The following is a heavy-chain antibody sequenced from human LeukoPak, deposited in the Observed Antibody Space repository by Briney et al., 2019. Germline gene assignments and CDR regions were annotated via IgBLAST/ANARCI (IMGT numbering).Heavy chain of an antibody. CDR1: GFIFSTYG. V-gene: IGHV3-23*01. CDR3: ARGSGGAFDI. Sequence: GGSLRLSCAASGFIFSTYGMTWFRQAPGRGLEWVSGISGSGLNTYYADSVKGRFTSSRDNSKNMLYLQMNSLRAEDTAVYYCARGSGGAFDIWGQGTMVTVSS. J-gene: IGHJ3*02. D-gene: IGHD2-15*01. CDR2: ISGSGLNT.